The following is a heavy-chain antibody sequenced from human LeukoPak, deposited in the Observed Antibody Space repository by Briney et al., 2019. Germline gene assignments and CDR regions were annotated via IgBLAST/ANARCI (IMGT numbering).Heavy chain of an antibody. D-gene: IGHD3-10*01. J-gene: IGHJ5*02. V-gene: IGHV1-46*01. Sequence: ASVKVSCKASVYTLTRYYMNWVRQAPGQGLEWMGIINPSGGSTNYAQKFQGRVTMTRDTSTSTIYMEVSSLRSEDTAVYYCATSFRAVNWFDPWGQGTLVTVSS. CDR1: VYTLTRYY. CDR3: ATSFRAVNWFDP. CDR2: INPSGGST.